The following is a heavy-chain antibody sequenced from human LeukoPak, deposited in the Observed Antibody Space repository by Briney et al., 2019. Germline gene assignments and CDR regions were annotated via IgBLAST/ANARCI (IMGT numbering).Heavy chain of an antibody. Sequence: GGSLRLSCVASGFTVSSNYISWVRQAPGKGLEWVSGIYNGGSTCYADSVKGGFTISRDSSRNTLYLQMNSLRVDDTAVYHCAGAVVGATPNYWGQGTLVTVSS. J-gene: IGHJ4*02. CDR1: GFTVSSNY. D-gene: IGHD1-26*01. V-gene: IGHV3-66*01. CDR2: IYNGGST. CDR3: AGAVVGATPNY.